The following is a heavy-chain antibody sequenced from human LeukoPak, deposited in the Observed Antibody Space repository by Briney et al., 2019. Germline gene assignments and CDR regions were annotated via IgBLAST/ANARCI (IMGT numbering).Heavy chain of an antibody. CDR3: AITLYRYSGSYYELSDFDY. V-gene: IGHV3-23*01. CDR2: ISGSGGST. D-gene: IGHD1-26*01. CDR1: GFTFTNYA. Sequence: GGSLRLSCAASGFTFTNYAMSWVRQAPGKGLEWVSVISGSGGSTYYADSVKGRFTISRDNSKNTLYLQMNSLRAEDTAVYYCAITLYRYSGSYYELSDFDYWGQGTLVTVSS. J-gene: IGHJ4*02.